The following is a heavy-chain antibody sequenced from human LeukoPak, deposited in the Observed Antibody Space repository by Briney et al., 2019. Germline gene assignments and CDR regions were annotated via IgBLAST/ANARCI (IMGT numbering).Heavy chain of an antibody. V-gene: IGHV1-2*02. D-gene: IGHD1-26*01. CDR2: INPNNGGT. Sequence: ASVKVSCEASGYTFTDLTEYYIHWVRQAPGQGLEWMGWINPNNGGTKYAQKFQGRVTMTRDMSMNTAYMELSSLTSDDTAVYYCARRLGGSSEGYEFWGQGPLVTVSS. J-gene: IGHJ4*02. CDR3: ARRLGGSSEGYEF. CDR1: GYTFTDLTEYY.